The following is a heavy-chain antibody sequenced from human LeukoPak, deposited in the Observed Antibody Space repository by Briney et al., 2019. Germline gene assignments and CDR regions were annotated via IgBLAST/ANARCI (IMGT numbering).Heavy chain of an antibody. Sequence: PSETLSLICTVSGNSISGPFYWAWIRQAPGKGLEWIGNIFNSGPTYYNPSLQSRATISVDTSKNQFSLKLSSVTAADTAVYYCARDGSSGWFVSFDPWGQGTLVTVSS. D-gene: IGHD6-19*01. J-gene: IGHJ5*02. CDR2: IFNSGPT. CDR1: GNSISGPFY. CDR3: ARDGSSGWFVSFDP. V-gene: IGHV4-38-2*02.